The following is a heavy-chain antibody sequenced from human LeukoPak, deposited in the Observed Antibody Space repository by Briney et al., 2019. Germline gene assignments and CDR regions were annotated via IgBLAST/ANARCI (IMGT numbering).Heavy chain of an antibody. CDR2: ISYDGSNK. CDR3: ARGDGYNSH. CDR1: GFTFSSYG. J-gene: IGHJ4*02. D-gene: IGHD5-24*01. Sequence: GGSLRLSCAASGFTFSSYGMHWVRQAPGKGLEWVAVISYDGSNKYYADSVKGRFTISRDNSKNTLYLQMNSLRAEDTAVYYCARGDGYNSHWGQGTLVTVSS. V-gene: IGHV3-30*03.